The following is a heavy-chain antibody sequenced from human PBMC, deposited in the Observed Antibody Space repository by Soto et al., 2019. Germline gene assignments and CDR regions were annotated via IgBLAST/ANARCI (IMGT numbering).Heavy chain of an antibody. Sequence: QVQLQQSGPGLVKPSQTLSLTCAISGDSVSSNDAVWNWIWQSPSRGLEWLGRTYYRSIWQTEXAXSXKXXMTINPDASKNQFSLQLNSVTPEDTAMYYCARLVGNSWLDHWGQGTLVTVSA. CDR1: GDSVSSNDAV. CDR3: ARLVGNSWLDH. D-gene: IGHD6-6*01. V-gene: IGHV6-1*01. CDR2: TYYRSIWQT. J-gene: IGHJ5*02.